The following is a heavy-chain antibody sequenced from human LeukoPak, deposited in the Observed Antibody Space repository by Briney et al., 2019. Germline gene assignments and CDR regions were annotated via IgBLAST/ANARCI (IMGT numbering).Heavy chain of an antibody. CDR2: INNSGGTT. V-gene: IGHV3-23*01. J-gene: IGHJ4*02. CDR1: GFTFSSYA. CDR3: AKDRWGSGGSGGGDY. Sequence: PGGSLRLSCAASGFTFSSYAMSWGRQAPGKGLECVSTINNSGGTTYYADSVKGRFTISRDNSNSTLYLQMNSLRAEDTAVYYCAKDRWGSGGSGGGDYWGQGTLVTVSS. D-gene: IGHD2-15*01.